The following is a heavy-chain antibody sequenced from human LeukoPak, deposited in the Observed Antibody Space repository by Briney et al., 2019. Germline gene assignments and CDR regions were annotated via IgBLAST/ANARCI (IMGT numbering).Heavy chain of an antibody. V-gene: IGHV4-34*01. D-gene: IGHD2-15*01. CDR3: ARGFGSGSGGSCYSCNWFDP. J-gene: IGHJ5*02. CDR1: GGSFSGYY. Sequence: PSETLSLTCAVYGGSFSGYYWSWIRQPPGKGLEWIGEINHSGSTNYNPSLKSRVTISVDTSKNQFSLKLSSVTAADTAVYYCARGFGSGSGGSCYSCNWFDPGGQGTLVTVSS. CDR2: INHSGST.